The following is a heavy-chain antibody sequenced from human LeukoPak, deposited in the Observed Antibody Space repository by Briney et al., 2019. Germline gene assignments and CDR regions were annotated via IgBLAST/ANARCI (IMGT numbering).Heavy chain of an antibody. CDR2: IIHSGST. J-gene: IGHJ6*03. CDR1: GGSFSGYS. CDR3: ARLPSPLISYYYYYYMDL. Sequence: KASETLSLTCAVYGGSFSGYSWNWIRQPPGKGLEWIGEIIHSGSTTYNPSLKSRLTISIDTSKNQFSLNLSSVTAADTAVYYCARLPSPLISYYYYYYMDLWGKGTTVTVSS. V-gene: IGHV4-34*12. D-gene: IGHD2-2*01.